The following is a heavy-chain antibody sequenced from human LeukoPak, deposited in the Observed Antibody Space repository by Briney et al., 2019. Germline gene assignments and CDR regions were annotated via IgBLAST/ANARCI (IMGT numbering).Heavy chain of an antibody. J-gene: IGHJ4*02. D-gene: IGHD6-19*01. CDR1: GFTFSSYS. V-gene: IGHV3-21*01. CDR2: ISSSSSYI. Sequence: PGGSLRLSCAASGFTFSSYSMNWVRQAPGKGLEWVSSISSSSSYIYYADSVKGRFTISRDNAKNSLYLQMNSLRAEDTAVYYCARSYRSAWYYFDYWGQGTLVTVSS. CDR3: ARSYRSAWYYFDY.